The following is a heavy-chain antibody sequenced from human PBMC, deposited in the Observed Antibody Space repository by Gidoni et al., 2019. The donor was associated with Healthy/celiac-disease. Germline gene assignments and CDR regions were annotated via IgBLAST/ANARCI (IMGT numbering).Heavy chain of an antibody. D-gene: IGHD1-26*01. Sequence: QVQLVQSGAEVKKPGSSVKVSCKASGGTFSSYAISWVRQAPGQGLEWMGRIIPILGIANYAQKFQGRVTITADKSTSTAYMELSSLRSEDTAVYYCARQWELPRAFDIWGQGTMVTVSS. CDR1: GGTFSSYA. CDR2: IIPILGIA. V-gene: IGHV1-69*04. J-gene: IGHJ3*02. CDR3: ARQWELPRAFDI.